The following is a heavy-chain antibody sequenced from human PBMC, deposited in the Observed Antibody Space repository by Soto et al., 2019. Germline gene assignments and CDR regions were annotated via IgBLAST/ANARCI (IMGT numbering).Heavy chain of an antibody. CDR2: ISGNGGVA. Sequence: GGSLRLSCAASGFNFNIYAMSWVRQAPGRGLECVSGISGNGGVAYYADSVKGRFTISRDNSKNTLYLQMNSLRAEDTAVYYCARFYYDSSGYLPSPYYYYYGMDVWGQGTTVTVSS. CDR1: GFNFNIYA. CDR3: ARFYYDSSGYLPSPYYYYYGMDV. V-gene: IGHV3-23*01. D-gene: IGHD3-22*01. J-gene: IGHJ6*02.